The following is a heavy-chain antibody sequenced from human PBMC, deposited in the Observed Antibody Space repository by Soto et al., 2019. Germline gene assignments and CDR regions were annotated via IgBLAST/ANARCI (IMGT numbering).Heavy chain of an antibody. CDR1: GGSISSGGYY. Sequence: QVQLRESGPGLVKPSQTLSLTCTVSGGSISSGGYYWSWIRQHPGKGLEWIGYIYYSGSTYYNPCLKSRVTISVDTSKNQFSLKLSSVTAADTAVYYCARETSITIFGVVKGLGWFDPWGQGTLVTVSS. J-gene: IGHJ5*02. D-gene: IGHD3-3*01. V-gene: IGHV4-31*03. CDR3: ARETSITIFGVVKGLGWFDP. CDR2: IYYSGST.